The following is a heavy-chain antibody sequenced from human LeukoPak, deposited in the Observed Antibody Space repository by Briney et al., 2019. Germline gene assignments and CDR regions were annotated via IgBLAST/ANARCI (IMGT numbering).Heavy chain of an antibody. J-gene: IGHJ6*03. CDR1: GVTFSNYA. Sequence: GASVKVSCKASGVTFSNYAFTWVRQAPGQGLEWLGGFIPILGTANYAQKFQGRGTITADRSTSTAYMELNSLRAEDTAVYYCAKGGGYEAQYYYYYLDVWGKGTTVTISS. CDR2: FIPILGTA. CDR3: AKGGGYEAQYYYYYLDV. V-gene: IGHV1-69*10. D-gene: IGHD5-12*01.